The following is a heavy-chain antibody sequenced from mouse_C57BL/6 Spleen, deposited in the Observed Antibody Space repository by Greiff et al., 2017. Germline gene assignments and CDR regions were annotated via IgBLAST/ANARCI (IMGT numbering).Heavy chain of an antibody. CDR2: ISYDGSN. J-gene: IGHJ4*01. D-gene: IGHD2-3*01. V-gene: IGHV3-6*01. Sequence: VQLKESGPGLVKPSQSLSLTCSVTGYSITSGYYWNWIRQFPGNKLEWMGYISYDGSNNYNPSLKNRISITRDTSKNQFFLKLNSVTTEDTATYYCARGWSRGAMDYWGQGTSVTVSS. CDR1: GYSITSGYY. CDR3: ARGWSRGAMDY.